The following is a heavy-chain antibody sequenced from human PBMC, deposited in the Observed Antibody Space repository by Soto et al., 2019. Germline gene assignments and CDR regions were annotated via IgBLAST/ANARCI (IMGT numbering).Heavy chain of an antibody. J-gene: IGHJ4*02. CDR2: IYYSGST. CDR3: ARHKSITMVRGVRTPFDY. D-gene: IGHD3-10*01. CDR1: GGSISSSSYY. V-gene: IGHV4-39*01. Sequence: PSETLSLTCTVSGGSISSSSYYWGWIRQPPGKGLEWIGSIYYSGSTYYNPSLKSRVTISVDTSKNQFSLKLSSVTAADTAVYYFARHKSITMVRGVRTPFDYWGQGTLVTVSS.